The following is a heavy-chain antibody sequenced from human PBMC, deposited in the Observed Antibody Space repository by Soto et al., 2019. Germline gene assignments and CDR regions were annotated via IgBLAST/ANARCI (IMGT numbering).Heavy chain of an antibody. D-gene: IGHD4-17*01. CDR3: ARDGGTKVTDPSLTGLGY. CDR2: ISTSRYYI. V-gene: IGHV3-21*01. CDR1: GFTFSSYS. Sequence: EVQLVASGGGLVKPVGSRSLACAASGFTFSSYSMNWGLQSPGKGREWDSSISTSRYYIYHADSVKGRFTISKDNAKNSLYLQMNSLRAEDTDVYYCARDGGTKVTDPSLTGLGYWGQGTLVTVSS. J-gene: IGHJ4*02.